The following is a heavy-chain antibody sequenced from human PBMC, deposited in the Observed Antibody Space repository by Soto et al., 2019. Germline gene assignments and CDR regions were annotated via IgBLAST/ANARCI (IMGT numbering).Heavy chain of an antibody. CDR2: IYYSGST. CDR3: ASSTVTTGIDAFDI. D-gene: IGHD4-17*01. Sequence: SETLSLTCTVPGGSISSSSYYWSWIRQPPGKGLEWIGSIYYSGSTYYNPSLKSRVTISVDTSKNQFSLKLSSVTAADTAVYYCASSTVTTGIDAFDIWGQGTMVTVSS. CDR1: GGSISSSSYY. V-gene: IGHV4-39*01. J-gene: IGHJ3*02.